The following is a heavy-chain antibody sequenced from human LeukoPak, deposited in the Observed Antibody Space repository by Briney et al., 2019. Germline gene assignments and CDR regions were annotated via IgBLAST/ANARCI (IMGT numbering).Heavy chain of an antibody. CDR1: GGSISSYY. Sequence: SETLSLTCTVSGGSISSYYWSWIRQPAGKGLEWIGRIYTSGSTNYNPSLKSRVTMSVDTSKNQFSLKLSSVTAADTAVYYCARAHSAVYSSGWYRWFDPWGQGTLVTVSS. V-gene: IGHV4-4*07. D-gene: IGHD6-19*01. CDR2: IYTSGST. J-gene: IGHJ5*02. CDR3: ARAHSAVYSSGWYRWFDP.